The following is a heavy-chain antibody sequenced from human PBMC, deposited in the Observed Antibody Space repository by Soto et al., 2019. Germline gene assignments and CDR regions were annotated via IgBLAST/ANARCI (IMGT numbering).Heavy chain of an antibody. CDR1: GFTFSSYA. J-gene: IGHJ4*02. V-gene: IGHV3-23*01. CDR2: ISGSGGST. Sequence: EVQLLESGGGLVQPGGSLRLSWAASGFTFSSYAMSWVRRAPGKGLEWVSAISGSGGSTYYADSVKGRFTISRDNSKNTLYLQMNSLRAEDTAVYHCAKGSSGWYERFDYWGQGTPVTVSS. CDR3: AKGSSGWYERFDY. D-gene: IGHD6-19*01.